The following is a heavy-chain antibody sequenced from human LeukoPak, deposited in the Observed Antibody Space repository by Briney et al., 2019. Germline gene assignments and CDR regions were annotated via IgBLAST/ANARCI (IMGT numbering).Heavy chain of an antibody. CDR3: ARDASGWYALGYFDY. Sequence: SETLSLTCTVSGGSISRYYWSWIRQPPGKGLEWIGYIYYSGSTNYNPSLKSRVTMSVGTSKKQFSLKLSSVTAADTAVYYCARDASGWYALGYFDYWGQGTLVTVSS. V-gene: IGHV4-59*01. CDR2: IYYSGST. CDR1: GGSISRYY. J-gene: IGHJ4*02. D-gene: IGHD6-19*01.